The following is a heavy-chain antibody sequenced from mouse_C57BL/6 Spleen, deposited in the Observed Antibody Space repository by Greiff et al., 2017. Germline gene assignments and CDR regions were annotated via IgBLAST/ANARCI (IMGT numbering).Heavy chain of an antibody. V-gene: IGHV5-4*01. CDR2: ISDGGSYT. CDR3: ARDRGYYGSSYERFAY. CDR1: GFTFSSYA. D-gene: IGHD1-1*01. J-gene: IGHJ3*01. Sequence: EVQLVESGGDLVKPGGSLKLSCAASGFTFSSYAMSWVRQTPEKRLEWVATISDGGSYTYYPDNVKGRFTISRDNAKNNLYQQMSHLKSEDTAMYYCARDRGYYGSSYERFAYWGQGTLVTVSA.